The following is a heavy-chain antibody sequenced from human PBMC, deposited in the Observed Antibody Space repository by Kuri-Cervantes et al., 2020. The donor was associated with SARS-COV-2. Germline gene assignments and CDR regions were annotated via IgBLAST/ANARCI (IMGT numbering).Heavy chain of an antibody. V-gene: IGHV4-61*02. CDR1: GGSISSGSYY. CDR3: VRLGDHYFDS. J-gene: IGHJ4*02. CDR2: IYTSGST. D-gene: IGHD2-21*02. Sequence: LRLSCTVSGGSISSGSYYWSWIRQPAGKGLEWIGRIYTSGSTNYNPSLKSRVTISVDTSKNQFSLKLSSVTAADTAVCYCVRLGDHYFDSWGQGTLVTVSS.